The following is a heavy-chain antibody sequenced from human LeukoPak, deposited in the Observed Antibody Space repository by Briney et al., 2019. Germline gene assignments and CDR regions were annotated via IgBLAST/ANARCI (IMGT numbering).Heavy chain of an antibody. J-gene: IGHJ4*02. D-gene: IGHD4-17*01. CDR3: AKVDVRGFMYGFDH. CDR1: GFTFSTYA. Sequence: PGGSLRLSCDASGFTFSTYAMSWVRQAPGRGLEWVSGISTTGGTTFYAGSVKGRFTISRDNSRSTLYLQMNSLRADDTAVYYCAKVDVRGFMYGFDHWGQGTLVTVSS. CDR2: ISTTGGTT. V-gene: IGHV3-23*01.